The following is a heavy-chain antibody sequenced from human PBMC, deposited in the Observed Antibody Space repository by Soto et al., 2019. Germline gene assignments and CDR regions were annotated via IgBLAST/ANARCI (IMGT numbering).Heavy chain of an antibody. D-gene: IGHD2-15*01. J-gene: IGHJ3*02. V-gene: IGHV3-33*01. Sequence: GGSLRLSCAASGFTFSGYGMHWVRQAPGKGLEWVAVIWYDGSNKYYADSVKGRFTISRDNSKNTLYLQMNSLRAEDTAVYYCARQALYCSGGSCYSSDAFDIWGQGTMVTVSS. CDR2: IWYDGSNK. CDR3: ARQALYCSGGSCYSSDAFDI. CDR1: GFTFSGYG.